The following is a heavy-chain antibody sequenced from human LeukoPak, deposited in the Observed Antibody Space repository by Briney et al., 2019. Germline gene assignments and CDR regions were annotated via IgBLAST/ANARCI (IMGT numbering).Heavy chain of an antibody. CDR2: INPSGGST. J-gene: IGHJ4*02. Sequence: ASVEVSCKASGYTFTSYYMHWVRQAPGQGLEWMGIINPSGGSTSYAQKFQGRVTMTRDTSTSTVYMELSSLRSEDTAVYYCARDSGFSQYYYDSSGPRGFDYWGQGTLVTVSS. V-gene: IGHV1-46*01. CDR3: ARDSGFSQYYYDSSGPRGFDY. CDR1: GYTFTSYY. D-gene: IGHD3-22*01.